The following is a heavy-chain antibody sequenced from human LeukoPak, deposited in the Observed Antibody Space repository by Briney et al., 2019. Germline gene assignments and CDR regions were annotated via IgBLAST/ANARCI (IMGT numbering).Heavy chain of an antibody. D-gene: IGHD2-21*02. CDR2: IYYSGST. Sequence: SETLSLTCTVSGGSISSYYWSWIRQPPGKGLEWIGYIYYSGSTNYNPSLKSRVTISVDTSKNQFSLKLSSVTAADTAVYYCAKAMGAVVTVDYWGQGTLVTVSS. J-gene: IGHJ4*02. CDR1: GGSISSYY. V-gene: IGHV4-59*01. CDR3: AKAMGAVVTVDY.